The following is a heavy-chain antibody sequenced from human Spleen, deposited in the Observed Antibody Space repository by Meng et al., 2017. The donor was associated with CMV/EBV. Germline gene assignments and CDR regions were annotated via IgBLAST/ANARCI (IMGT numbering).Heavy chain of an antibody. J-gene: IGHJ4*02. V-gene: IGHV1-2*02. CDR2: INPNDDT. CDR1: GYTLTDYY. Sequence: QGQRVQSGAEVKKPGASVKVSCKASGYTLTDYYIHWVRQAPGQWLEWMGWINPNDDTNYAQNFQGRVTMTRDMSINTVYMELSRLTSDDTAVYYCARSSGWSRFDYWGQGTLVTVFS. CDR3: ARSSGWSRFDY. D-gene: IGHD6-19*01.